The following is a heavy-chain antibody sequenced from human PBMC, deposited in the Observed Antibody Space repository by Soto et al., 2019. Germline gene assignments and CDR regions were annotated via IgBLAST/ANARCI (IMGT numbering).Heavy chain of an antibody. CDR1: GFTFSSYS. J-gene: IGHJ4*02. CDR3: ARGADGYNLVFDY. CDR2: ISSSSSYI. D-gene: IGHD5-12*01. V-gene: IGHV3-21*01. Sequence: PGGSLRLSCASSGFTFSSYSMNLVRQAPGKGLEWVSSISSSSSYIYYADSVKGRFTISRDNAKNSLYLQMNSLRAEDTAVYYCARGADGYNLVFDYWGQGTLVTVSS.